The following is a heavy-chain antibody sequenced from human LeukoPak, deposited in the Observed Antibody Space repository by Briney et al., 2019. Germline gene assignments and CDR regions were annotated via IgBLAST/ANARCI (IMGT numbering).Heavy chain of an antibody. Sequence: ASVKVSCKASGYTFTSYYMHWVRQAPGQGPEWMGWINPNSGATSYTQKFQGRVTMTRDTSVSTAYMELSRLRSDDTAVYYCARPVLRYFDWQYYFDYWGQGTLVTVSS. CDR3: ARPVLRYFDWQYYFDY. J-gene: IGHJ4*02. D-gene: IGHD3-9*01. CDR2: INPNSGAT. V-gene: IGHV1-2*02. CDR1: GYTFTSYY.